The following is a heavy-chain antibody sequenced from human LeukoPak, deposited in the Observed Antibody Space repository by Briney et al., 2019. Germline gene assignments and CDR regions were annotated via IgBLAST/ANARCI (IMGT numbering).Heavy chain of an antibody. CDR3: ARGPQYSSSSGLLDY. J-gene: IGHJ4*01. CDR1: GYTFTSYY. Sequence: ASVKVSCKASGYTFTSYYMHWVRQAPGQGLEWMGIINPSGGSTSYAQKFQGRVTMTRDTSISTAYMELSRLRSDDTAVYYCARGPQYSSSSGLLDYWGQGTLVTVSS. CDR2: INPSGGST. D-gene: IGHD6-13*01. V-gene: IGHV1-46*01.